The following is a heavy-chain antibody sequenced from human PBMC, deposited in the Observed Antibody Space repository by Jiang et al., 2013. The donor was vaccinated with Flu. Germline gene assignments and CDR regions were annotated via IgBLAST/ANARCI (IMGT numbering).Heavy chain of an antibody. J-gene: IGHJ4*02. D-gene: IGHD5-24*01. Sequence: EWVGFIRSKAYGGTTEYAASVKGRFTISRDDSKSIAYLQMNSLKTEDTAVYYCTRDMATIDYWGQGTLVTVSS. CDR2: IRSKAYGGTT. CDR3: TRDMATIDY. V-gene: IGHV3-49*02.